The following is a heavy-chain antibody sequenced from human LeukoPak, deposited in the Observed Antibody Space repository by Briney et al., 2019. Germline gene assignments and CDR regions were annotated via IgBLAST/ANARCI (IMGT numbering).Heavy chain of an antibody. CDR3: ARKYYYDSSGSDAFDI. J-gene: IGHJ3*02. D-gene: IGHD3-22*01. Sequence: SGGSLRLSCAASGFTFSSYGMHWVRQAPGKGLEWVSVMYSGGSTYYADSVQGRFTISRDSSKNTLYLQMNSLRAEDTAVYYCARKYYYDSSGSDAFDIWGQGTMVTVSS. CDR1: GFTFSSYG. CDR2: MYSGGST. V-gene: IGHV3-NL1*01.